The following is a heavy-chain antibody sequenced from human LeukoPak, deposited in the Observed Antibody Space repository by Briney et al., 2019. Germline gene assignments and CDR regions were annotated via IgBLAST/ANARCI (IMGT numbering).Heavy chain of an antibody. CDR1: GFTFSSYA. CDR3: AKDSSSSNYYYGLDV. CDR2: ISYDGSNE. J-gene: IGHJ6*02. V-gene: IGHV3-30*18. Sequence: GGSLRLSCAASGFTFSSYAMHWVRQAPGTGLEWVTTISYDGSNEYYADSVKGRFTISRDNPKNTLYLQMNSLRAEDTATYYCAKDSSSSNYYYGLDVWGQGTTVTVSS. D-gene: IGHD6-6*01.